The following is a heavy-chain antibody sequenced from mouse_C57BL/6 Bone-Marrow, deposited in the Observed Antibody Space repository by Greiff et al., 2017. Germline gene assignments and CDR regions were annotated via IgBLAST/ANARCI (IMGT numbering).Heavy chain of an antibody. CDR1: GFNIKDDY. Sequence: EVQLQQSGAELVRPGASVKLSCTASGFNIKDDYMHWVKQRPEQGLEWIGWIDPENGDTEYASKFQGKATITADTSSNTAYLQLSSLTSEDTAVYYCNTVRVYYDSSAHYFDYWGQGTTLTGSS. CDR3: NTVRVYYDSSAHYFDY. J-gene: IGHJ2*01. D-gene: IGHD1-1*01. CDR2: IDPENGDT. V-gene: IGHV14-4*01.